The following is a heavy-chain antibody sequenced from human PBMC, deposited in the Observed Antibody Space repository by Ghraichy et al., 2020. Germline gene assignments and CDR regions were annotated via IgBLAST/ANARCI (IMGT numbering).Heavy chain of an antibody. Sequence: SETLSLTCTVSGGSISSSSYYWGWIRQPPGKGLEWIGSIYYSGSTYYNPSLKSRVTISVDTSKNQFSLKLSSVTAAVTAVYYCARQDIVVVVAATPCYGMDGWGQGTTVNVSS. J-gene: IGHJ6*02. CDR2: IYYSGST. CDR1: GGSISSSSYY. V-gene: IGHV4-39*01. CDR3: ARQDIVVVVAATPCYGMDG. D-gene: IGHD2-15*01.